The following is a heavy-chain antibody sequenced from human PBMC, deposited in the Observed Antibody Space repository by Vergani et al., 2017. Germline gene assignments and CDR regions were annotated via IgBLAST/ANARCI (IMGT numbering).Heavy chain of an antibody. J-gene: IGHJ4*02. D-gene: IGHD2/OR15-2a*01. CDR3: ARDFAGECNSDRCYTGGL. CDR2: ITAYNGDP. Sequence: QVQLVQSGAEVKKPGASVKVSCKASGYTFTIYSIGWVRQAPGQGLEWLGWITAYNGDPKYTRRLQDRITLTTDPSTATVYLELRSLRSDDTAVYYCARDFAGECNSDRCYTGGLWGQGTLVTVSS. CDR1: GYTFTIYS. V-gene: IGHV1-18*01.